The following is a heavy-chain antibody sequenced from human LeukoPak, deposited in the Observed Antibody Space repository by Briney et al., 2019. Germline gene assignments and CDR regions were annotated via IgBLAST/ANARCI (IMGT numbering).Heavy chain of an antibody. CDR3: ARGPPPGGSGGLGFEFDP. V-gene: IGHV1-2*02. Sequence: ASVKVSCKASGYTFTGYYMHWVRQAPGQGLEWMGWINPNSGGTNYAQKFQGRVTMTRDTSISTAYMELSRLRSDDTAVYYCARGPPPGGSGGLGFEFDPWGQGTLDTVSS. J-gene: IGHJ5*02. CDR2: INPNSGGT. CDR1: GYTFTGYY. D-gene: IGHD3-10*01.